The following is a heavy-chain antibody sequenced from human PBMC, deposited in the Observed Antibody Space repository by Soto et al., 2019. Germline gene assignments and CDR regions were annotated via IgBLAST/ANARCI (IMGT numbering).Heavy chain of an antibody. CDR1: GFSFSKYA. J-gene: IGHJ4*02. CDR3: AKYAVYGDGLWLVAD. V-gene: IGHV3-23*01. CDR2: ITGSGGTI. Sequence: DVQLLESGGGLVQPGGSLRLSCAASGFSFSKYAMIWVRQGPGKGQEWVSGITGSGGTIEYAASVKGRFTISRDNSKNTVYLQMNSLRAEDTAMYYCAKYAVYGDGLWLVADWGQGTLVTVS. D-gene: IGHD2-21*01.